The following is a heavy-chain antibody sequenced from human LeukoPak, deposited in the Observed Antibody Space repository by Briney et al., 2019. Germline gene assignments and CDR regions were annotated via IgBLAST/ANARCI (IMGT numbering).Heavy chain of an antibody. CDR2: IYPNSGGT. D-gene: IGHD5-18*01. Sequence: ASVKVSCKASAYTFTGYYMHWVRQAPGQGLEWMGWIYPNSGGTNYAQKFQGRVTMTRDTSISTAYMELSRLRSDDTAVYYCARDSTQLSPYYYYMDVWGKGTTVTISS. V-gene: IGHV1-2*02. J-gene: IGHJ6*03. CDR3: ARDSTQLSPYYYYMDV. CDR1: AYTFTGYY.